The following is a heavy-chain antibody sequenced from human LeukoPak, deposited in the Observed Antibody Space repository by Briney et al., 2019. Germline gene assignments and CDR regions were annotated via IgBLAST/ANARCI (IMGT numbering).Heavy chain of an antibody. CDR3: ARDPGAFDM. J-gene: IGHJ3*02. V-gene: IGHV6-1*01. CDR2: TYYTSKWYN. D-gene: IGHD3-10*01. Sequence: SQTLSLTCAISGDTVTSYSVSWNWITQSPSLDFEWLGRTYYTSKWYNDYAVSVKSRININPDTSKNQFSLQLNSVTPEDTGVYCCARDPGAFDMWGQGTMVTVSS. CDR1: GDTVTSYSVS.